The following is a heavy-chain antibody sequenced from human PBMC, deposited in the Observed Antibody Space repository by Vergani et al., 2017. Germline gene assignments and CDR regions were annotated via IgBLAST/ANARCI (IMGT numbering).Heavy chain of an antibody. CDR1: GFTFSSYA. CDR3: AREDQLDDAFDI. J-gene: IGHJ3*02. D-gene: IGHD6-6*01. Sequence: QVQLVESGGGVVQPGRSLRLSCAASGFTFSSYAMHWVRQAPGKGLEWVAVISYDGSNKYYADSVKGRFTISRDNSKNTLYLQMTSLRAEDTAVYYCAREDQLDDAFDIWGQGTMVTVSS. CDR2: ISYDGSNK. V-gene: IGHV3-30-3*01.